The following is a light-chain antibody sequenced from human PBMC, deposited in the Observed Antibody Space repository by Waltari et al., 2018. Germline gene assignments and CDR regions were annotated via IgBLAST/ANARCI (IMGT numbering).Light chain of an antibody. Sequence: DIVLTQSPTTLSVSPGESVSLPCRASQDIPYNLALYQQKPGHAPRLLIFGASTRATGVPARFSGSGSGTDFTLTISTLQSEDFAVYSCQQYNDWPPAYTFGQGTKLEIK. CDR2: GAS. V-gene: IGKV3-15*01. CDR1: QDIPYN. CDR3: QQYNDWPPAYT. J-gene: IGKJ2*01.